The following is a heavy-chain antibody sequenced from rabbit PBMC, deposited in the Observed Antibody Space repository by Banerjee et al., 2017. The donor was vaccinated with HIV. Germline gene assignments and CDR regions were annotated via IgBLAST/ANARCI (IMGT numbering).Heavy chain of an antibody. CDR3: ARDRANDGGCVFGL. D-gene: IGHD5-1*01. V-gene: IGHV1S45*01. Sequence: QEQLEESGGDLVKPEGSLTLTCTASGFSFGSGYWICWVRQAPGKGLEWIACIYAGGSGTTYYASWAKGRFTISKTSSTTMTLQMTSLTAADTATYFCARDRANDGGCVFGLWGPGTLVTVS. CDR2: IYAGGSGTT. J-gene: IGHJ4*01. CDR1: GFSFGSGYW.